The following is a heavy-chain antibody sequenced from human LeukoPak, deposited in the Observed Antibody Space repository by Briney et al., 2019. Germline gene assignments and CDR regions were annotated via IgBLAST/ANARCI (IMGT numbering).Heavy chain of an antibody. Sequence: PSETLSLTCTVSGYSSSSGYYWGWIRQPPGKGLEWIGSIYHSGSTYYNPSLKSRVTISVDTSKNQFSLKLSSVTAADTAVYYCARVGTYYYGSGSYLNFDYWGQGTLVTVSS. CDR1: GYSSSSGYY. CDR2: IYHSGST. CDR3: ARVGTYYYGSGSYLNFDY. J-gene: IGHJ4*02. D-gene: IGHD3-10*01. V-gene: IGHV4-38-2*02.